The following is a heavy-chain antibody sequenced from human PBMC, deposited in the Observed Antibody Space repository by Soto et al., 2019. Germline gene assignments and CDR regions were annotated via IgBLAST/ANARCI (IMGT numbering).Heavy chain of an antibody. Sequence: HPGGSLRLSCVGSGFSFRDHSMNWVRQPPGKGLQWISYISSSSENIYYADSVKGRLTVSRDNAKNTLFLQMNSLRDDDSAIYYCARLPKGSVVTGWGQGSLVTVSS. J-gene: IGHJ4*01. CDR2: ISSSSENI. D-gene: IGHD2-21*02. CDR1: GFSFRDHS. CDR3: ARLPKGSVVTG. V-gene: IGHV3-48*02.